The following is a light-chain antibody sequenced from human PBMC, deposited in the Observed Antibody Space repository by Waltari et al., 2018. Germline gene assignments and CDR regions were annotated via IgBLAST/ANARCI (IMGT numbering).Light chain of an antibody. Sequence: QSALTQPASVSGSPGPSITISCTATISDVGGYHYVSWYQQHPGKAPKLIIYDVSNRPSGVSNRFSGSKSGNTASLTISGLQAEDEADYYCSSYTSSSVVFGGGTKLTVL. J-gene: IGLJ2*01. CDR3: SSYTSSSVV. CDR2: DVS. V-gene: IGLV2-14*01. CDR1: ISDVGGYHY.